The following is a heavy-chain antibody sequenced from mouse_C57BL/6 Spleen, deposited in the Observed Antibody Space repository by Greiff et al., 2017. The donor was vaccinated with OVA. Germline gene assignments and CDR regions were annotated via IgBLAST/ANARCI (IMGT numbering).Heavy chain of an antibody. Sequence: QVQLQQSDAELVKPGASVKISRKVSGYTFTDHTIHWMKQRPEQGLEWIGYIYPRDGSTKYNEKFKGKATLTDDKSSSTAYMQLNSLTSEDSAVYFCARSNDYGSSQAWFADWGQGTLVTVSA. J-gene: IGHJ3*01. V-gene: IGHV1-78*01. CDR3: ARSNDYGSSQAWFAD. CDR2: IYPRDGST. CDR1: GYTFTDHT. D-gene: IGHD1-1*01.